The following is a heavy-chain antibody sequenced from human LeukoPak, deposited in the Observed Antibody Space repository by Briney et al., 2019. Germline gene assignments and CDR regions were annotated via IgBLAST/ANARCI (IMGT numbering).Heavy chain of an antibody. Sequence: PSETLSLTCTVSGGSIISGRYYWGWIRQPPGKGLEWIASIYYRGSTFYNPSLKSRVTISVDTSKDQFSLTLNSVTAADTAVYYCAGGWNIDYWGQGTLVTVSS. D-gene: IGHD1/OR15-1a*01. J-gene: IGHJ4*02. CDR3: AGGWNIDY. V-gene: IGHV4-39*01. CDR1: GGSIISGRYY. CDR2: IYYRGST.